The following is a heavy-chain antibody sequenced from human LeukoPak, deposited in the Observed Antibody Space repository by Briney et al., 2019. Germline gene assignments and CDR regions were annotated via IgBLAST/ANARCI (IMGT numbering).Heavy chain of an antibody. V-gene: IGHV4-38-2*02. CDR2: IYHSGST. CDR1: GYSISSGYY. J-gene: IGHJ6*03. D-gene: IGHD4/OR15-4a*01. Sequence: KPSETLSLTCTVSGYSISSGYYWGWIRQPPGKGLEWIGSIYHSGSTYYNPSLKSRVTISVDTSKNQFSLKLSSVTAADTAVYYCARGYGATDYYYYYYMDVWGKGTTVTVSS. CDR3: ARGYGATDYYYYYYMDV.